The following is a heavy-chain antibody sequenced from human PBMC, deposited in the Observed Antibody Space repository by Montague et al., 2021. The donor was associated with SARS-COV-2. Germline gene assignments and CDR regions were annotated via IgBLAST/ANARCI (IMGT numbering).Heavy chain of an antibody. CDR1: GGSISSYF. CDR2: IHYSGST. Sequence: SETLSLTCTVSGGSISSYFWSWIRQPPGKGLEWIGYIHYSGSTNXNPSLKSRVTISVYTSKNQFSLTLRSVTAAATAVYYCARDGDSSSWYWFDPWGQGTLVTVSS. CDR3: ARDGDSSSWYWFDP. D-gene: IGHD6-13*01. J-gene: IGHJ5*02. V-gene: IGHV4-59*13.